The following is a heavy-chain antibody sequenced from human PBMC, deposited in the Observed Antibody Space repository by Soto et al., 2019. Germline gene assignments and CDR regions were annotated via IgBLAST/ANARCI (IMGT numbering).Heavy chain of an antibody. Sequence: PGGSLRLSCAASGFTFSTSNMHWVRQAPGKGLEWVGRSRDKPQAYSTTYAASVKGRFTASRDESKNSAYLQMNSLKTEDTAVYYCVRATYFSDSSGYTRCLDSWGQGTLVTVSS. CDR2: SRDKPQAYST. V-gene: IGHV3-72*01. J-gene: IGHJ4*02. CDR1: GFTFSTSN. CDR3: VRATYFSDSSGYTRCLDS. D-gene: IGHD3-22*01.